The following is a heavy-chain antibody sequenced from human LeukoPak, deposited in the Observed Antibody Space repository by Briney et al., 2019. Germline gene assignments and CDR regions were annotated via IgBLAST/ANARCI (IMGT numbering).Heavy chain of an antibody. D-gene: IGHD3-22*01. J-gene: IGHJ4*02. Sequence: PGRSLGLSCAASGFTFSDYGMHWVRQAPGKGLEWVAVIWYDGSNKYYADSVKGRFTISRDNSRNTLYLQMNSLRAEDTAVYYRVRELPPVVQYYFDYWGPGTLVTVSS. CDR2: IWYDGSNK. CDR3: VRELPPVVQYYFDY. CDR1: GFTFSDYG. V-gene: IGHV3-33*01.